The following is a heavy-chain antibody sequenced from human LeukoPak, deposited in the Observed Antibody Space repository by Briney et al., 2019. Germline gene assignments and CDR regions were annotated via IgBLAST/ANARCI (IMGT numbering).Heavy chain of an antibody. J-gene: IGHJ6*03. CDR1: GSTFTSYD. CDR3: ARGRVYYYYMDV. Sequence: VKVSFKASGSTFTSYDINWVRQATGQGLEWMGWMNPNSGNTGYAQKFQGRVTITRNTSISTAYMELSSLRSEDTAVYYCARGRVYYYYMDVWGKGTTVTVSS. V-gene: IGHV1-8*03. CDR2: MNPNSGNT.